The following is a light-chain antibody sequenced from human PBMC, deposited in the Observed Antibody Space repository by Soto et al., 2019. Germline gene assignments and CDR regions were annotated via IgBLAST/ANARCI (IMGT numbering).Light chain of an antibody. J-gene: IGLJ2*01. V-gene: IGLV2-14*01. Sequence: QSALTQPASVSGSPGQSITISCTGTSSDVGGYNYVSWYQQHPDKAPKLMIYDVSNRPSGVSNHFSGSKSGNTASLTISGRQAEDEADYYCSSYTRSSTGVFGGGTKLTVL. CDR2: DVS. CDR1: SSDVGGYNY. CDR3: SSYTRSSTGV.